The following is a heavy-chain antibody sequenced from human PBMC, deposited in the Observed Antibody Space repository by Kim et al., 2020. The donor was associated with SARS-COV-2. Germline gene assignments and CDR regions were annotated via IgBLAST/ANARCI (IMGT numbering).Heavy chain of an antibody. D-gene: IGHD6-13*01. V-gene: IGHV4-34*01. CDR3: ARGPGQQLVRNFDY. Sequence: NPSIKRPVTISVDTSKNQFSLKLSSVTAADTSVYYCARGPGQQLVRNFDYWGQGTLVTVSS. J-gene: IGHJ4*02.